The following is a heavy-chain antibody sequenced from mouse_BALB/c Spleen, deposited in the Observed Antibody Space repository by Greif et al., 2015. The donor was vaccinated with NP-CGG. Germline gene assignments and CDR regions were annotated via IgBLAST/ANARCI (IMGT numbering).Heavy chain of an antibody. V-gene: IGHV14-1*02. J-gene: IGHJ2*01. CDR1: GFNIKDYY. CDR2: IDPENGNT. Sequence: VQLQQSGAELVRPGALVKLSCKASGFNIKDYYMHWVKQRPEQGLEWIGWIDPENGNTIYDPKFQGKASITADTSSNTAYLQLSSLTSEDTAVYYCARSTTVVAYYFDYWGQGTTLTVSS. CDR3: ARSTTVVAYYFDY. D-gene: IGHD1-1*01.